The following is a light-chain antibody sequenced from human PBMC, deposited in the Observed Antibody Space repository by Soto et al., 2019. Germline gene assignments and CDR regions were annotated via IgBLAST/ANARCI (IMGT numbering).Light chain of an antibody. Sequence: QSVLTQTPSASGTPGQTVTISCSGSSSNIGNNAVSWYQQFPGTAPKLLIYNSNQRPAGVPDRFSGSKSGTSASLAISGLQSEDEADYYCATWGDSLNARGVFGGGTKLTVL. V-gene: IGLV1-44*01. CDR1: SSNIGNNA. CDR2: NSN. CDR3: ATWGDSLNARGV. J-gene: IGLJ3*02.